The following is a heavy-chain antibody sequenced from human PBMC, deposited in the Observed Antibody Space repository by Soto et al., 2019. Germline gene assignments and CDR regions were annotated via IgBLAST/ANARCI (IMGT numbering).Heavy chain of an antibody. CDR3: ARGRLQQQLYNYYYYYGMDV. D-gene: IGHD6-13*01. V-gene: IGHV4-34*01. CDR2: INHSGST. J-gene: IGHJ6*02. CDR1: CGSFSGFY. Sequence: SGTPSLTCAVYCGSFSGFYWGWIPPPPGKGLEWIGEINHSGSTNYNPSLKSRVTISVDTSKNQFSLKLSSVTAADTAVYYCARGRLQQQLYNYYYYYGMDVWGQGTTVTVSS.